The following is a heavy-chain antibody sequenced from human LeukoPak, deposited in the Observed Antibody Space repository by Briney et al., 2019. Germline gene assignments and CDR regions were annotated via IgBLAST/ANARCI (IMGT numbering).Heavy chain of an antibody. D-gene: IGHD3-3*01. CDR2: IKSKTDGGTT. Sequence: GGSLRLSCAASGFTFSNAWMSWVRQAPGKGLKWVGRIKSKTDGGTTDYAAPGKCRFTISRDDSKNKLYLQMNSLKTEDTAVYYCTTTPGEWLSYYFYYYYYMDVWGKGTTVTVSS. J-gene: IGHJ6*03. V-gene: IGHV3-15*01. CDR3: TTTPGEWLSYYFYYYYYMDV. CDR1: GFTFSNAW.